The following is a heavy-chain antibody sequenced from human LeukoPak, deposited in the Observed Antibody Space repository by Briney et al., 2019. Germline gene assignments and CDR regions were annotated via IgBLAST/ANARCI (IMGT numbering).Heavy chain of an antibody. CDR2: ISSSSSYI. V-gene: IGHV3-21*01. Sequence: GGSLRLSCAASGFTFSSYSMNWVRQAPGKGLEWVSSISSSSSYIYYADSVKGRFTISRDNAKNSLYLQMNSLRAEDTAVYYCATTFGVFWSGYPVDYWGQGTLVTLSS. J-gene: IGHJ4*02. D-gene: IGHD3-3*01. CDR3: ATTFGVFWSGYPVDY. CDR1: GFTFSSYS.